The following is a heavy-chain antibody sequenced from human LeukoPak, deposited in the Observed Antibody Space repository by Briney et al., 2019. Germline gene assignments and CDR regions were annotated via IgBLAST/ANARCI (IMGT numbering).Heavy chain of an antibody. J-gene: IGHJ4*02. Sequence: GESLKISCKGSGYSFTSYWIGWVRQMPGKGLEWMGIIYPGDSDTRYSPSFQGQVTISADKSISTAYLQWSSLKASDTAMYYCARRDETLGYCSSTSCYSQAVDYWGQETLVTVSS. D-gene: IGHD2-2*01. CDR3: ARRDETLGYCSSTSCYSQAVDY. V-gene: IGHV5-51*01. CDR2: IYPGDSDT. CDR1: GYSFTSYW.